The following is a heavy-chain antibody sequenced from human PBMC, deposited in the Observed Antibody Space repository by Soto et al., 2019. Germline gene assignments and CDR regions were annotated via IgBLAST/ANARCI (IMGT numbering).Heavy chain of an antibody. CDR2: IMPVFHTT. CDR1: GGTFNNFA. Sequence: GASVKVSCKASGGTFNNFAFTWVRQAPGQGLEWLGGIMPVFHTTNIAQTFQDRIAVTADDFTTTVYMEMTSLRYDDTAVYYCATATISPVSATLYHYGMDVWGQGTTVTVSS. CDR3: ATATISPVSATLYHYGMDV. V-gene: IGHV1-69*13. J-gene: IGHJ6*02. D-gene: IGHD6-25*01.